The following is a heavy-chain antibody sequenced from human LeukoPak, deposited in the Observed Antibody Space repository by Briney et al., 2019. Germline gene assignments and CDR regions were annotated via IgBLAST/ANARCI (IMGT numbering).Heavy chain of an antibody. V-gene: IGHV4-39*07. J-gene: IGHJ5*02. Sequence: SETLSLTCTVSGGSISSSSYYWGWIRQPPGKGLEWIGSIYYSGSTYYNPSLKSRVTISVDTSKNQFSLKLSSVTAADTAVYYCARRSSGPGWFDPWGQGTLVTVSS. CDR2: IYYSGST. CDR1: GGSISSSSYY. D-gene: IGHD6-19*01. CDR3: ARRSSGPGWFDP.